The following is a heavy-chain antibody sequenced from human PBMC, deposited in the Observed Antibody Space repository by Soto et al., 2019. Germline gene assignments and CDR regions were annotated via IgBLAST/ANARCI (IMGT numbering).Heavy chain of an antibody. CDR3: ARGYCSSTSCQYYFYY. J-gene: IGHJ4*02. V-gene: IGHV1-3*01. D-gene: IGHD2-2*01. Sequence: ASVKVSCKASGYTFTGYAIHWVRQAPGQRLEWMGWINGGNGDTKYSQKFQGRVTITRDTSASTAYMELTSLGSEDTAIYHCARGYCSSTSCQYYFYYWGQGALVIVSS. CDR1: GYTFTGYA. CDR2: INGGNGDT.